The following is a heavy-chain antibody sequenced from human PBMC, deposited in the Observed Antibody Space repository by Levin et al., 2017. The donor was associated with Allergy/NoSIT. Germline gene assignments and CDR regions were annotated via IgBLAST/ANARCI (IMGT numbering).Heavy chain of an antibody. CDR3: TSYTDYGDPEGWFDP. Sequence: QTGGSLRLSCTASGFTFGDYAMSWVRQAPGKGLEWVGFIRSKAYGGTTEYAASVKGRFTISRDDSKSIAYLQMNSLKTEDTAVYYCTSYTDYGDPEGWFDPWGQGTLVTVSS. D-gene: IGHD4-17*01. V-gene: IGHV3-49*04. CDR2: IRSKAYGGTT. CDR1: GFTFGDYA. J-gene: IGHJ5*02.